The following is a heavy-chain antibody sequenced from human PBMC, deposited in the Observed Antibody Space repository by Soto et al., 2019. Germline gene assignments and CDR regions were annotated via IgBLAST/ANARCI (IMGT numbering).Heavy chain of an antibody. Sequence: EVQLVESGGGLVKPGESLRLSCAASGFTFINAWLSWVRQAPGKRLEWVGRIRGRAHGGTTDYTAPVTGRITVSIDDSEDMVFLQLPSLRTGDTALYYFVTHLNSNDSGRRSAWGPGTLVTVSS. CDR1: GFTFINAW. J-gene: IGHJ4*02. D-gene: IGHD3-10*01. CDR2: IRGRAHGGTT. CDR3: VTHLNSNDSGRRSA. V-gene: IGHV3-15*01.